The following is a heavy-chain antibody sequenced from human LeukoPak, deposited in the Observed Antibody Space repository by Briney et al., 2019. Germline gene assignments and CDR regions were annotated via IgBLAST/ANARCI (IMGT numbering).Heavy chain of an antibody. V-gene: IGHV3-30*04. Sequence: PGGSLRLSCAASGFTFSSYAMHWVRQAPGKGLEWVAVISYDGSNKYYADSVKGRFTISRDNSKNTVYLQMNSLRTEDTAVYFCAREGSRLVIHAFDIWGQGTMVTVSS. D-gene: IGHD2-21*01. J-gene: IGHJ3*02. CDR3: AREGSRLVIHAFDI. CDR2: ISYDGSNK. CDR1: GFTFSSYA.